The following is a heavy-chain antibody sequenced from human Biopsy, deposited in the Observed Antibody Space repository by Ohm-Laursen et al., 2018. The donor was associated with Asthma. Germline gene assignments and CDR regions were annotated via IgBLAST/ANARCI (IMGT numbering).Heavy chain of an antibody. D-gene: IGHD1-26*01. CDR1: GFTFSNYG. CDR3: AKEVFPGWELRRGPDY. J-gene: IGHJ4*02. CDR2: ISFDGSNK. Sequence: SLRLSCAASGFTFSNYGMHWVRQAPGKGLEWVAVISFDGSNKDFADSVKGRFTISRDNSRNTLHLEMNSLRAEDTAVYFCAKEVFPGWELRRGPDYWGQGTLVTVSS. V-gene: IGHV3-30*18.